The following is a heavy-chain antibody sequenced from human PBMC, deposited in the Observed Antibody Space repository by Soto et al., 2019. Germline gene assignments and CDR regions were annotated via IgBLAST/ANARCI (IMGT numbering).Heavy chain of an antibody. CDR3: AKTGSGWYPYWFDP. Sequence: SLRLSCAASVFTFDDYAMHWVRQAPGKGLEWVSGISWNSGSIGYADSVKGRFTISRDNAKNSLYLQMNSLRAEDTALYYCAKTGSGWYPYWFDPWGQGTLVTVSS. J-gene: IGHJ5*02. CDR1: VFTFDDYA. V-gene: IGHV3-9*01. CDR2: ISWNSGSI. D-gene: IGHD6-19*01.